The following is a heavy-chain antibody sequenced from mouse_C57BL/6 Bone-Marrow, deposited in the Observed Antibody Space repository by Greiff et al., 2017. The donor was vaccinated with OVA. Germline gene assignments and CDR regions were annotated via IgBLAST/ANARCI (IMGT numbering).Heavy chain of an antibody. CDR1: GYTFTSYW. Sequence: QVQLQQSGAELVRPGSSVKLSCKASGYTFTSYWMHWVKQRPIQGLEWIGNIDPSDSETHYNQKFKDKATLTVDKSSSTAYMQLSSLTSEDSAVYYCARGKGYGLDYWGQGTTLTVSS. CDR2: IDPSDSET. D-gene: IGHD2-10*02. CDR3: ARGKGYGLDY. J-gene: IGHJ2*01. V-gene: IGHV1-52*01.